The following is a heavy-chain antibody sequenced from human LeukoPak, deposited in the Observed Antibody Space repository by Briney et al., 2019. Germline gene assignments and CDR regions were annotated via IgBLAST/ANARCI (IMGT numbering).Heavy chain of an antibody. D-gene: IGHD3-9*01. CDR3: ANLYYDILTGYGTNDAFDI. CDR2: LSGSGTNT. Sequence: GGSLRLSCAASGFTFSNYAMSWVRQAPGKGLEWVSGLSGSGTNTYYADSVRGRLTISRDNSKNTLYLQMNSLRAEDTAVYYCANLYYDILTGYGTNDAFDIWGQGTMVTVSS. V-gene: IGHV3-23*01. CDR1: GFTFSNYA. J-gene: IGHJ3*02.